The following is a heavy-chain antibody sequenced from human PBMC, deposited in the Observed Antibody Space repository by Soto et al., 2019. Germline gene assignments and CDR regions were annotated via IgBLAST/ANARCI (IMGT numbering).Heavy chain of an antibody. CDR3: ASRVSDYFDY. Sequence: SETLSLTCTVSGGSISSGGYYWSWIRQHPGKGLEWIGYIYYSGSTYFNPSLKSRVTMSVDRSTNQFSLKLSSVTAADTAVYYCASRVSDYFDYWGQGTPVTVSS. CDR1: GGSISSGGYY. J-gene: IGHJ4*02. V-gene: IGHV4-31*09. CDR2: IYYSGST. D-gene: IGHD6-19*01.